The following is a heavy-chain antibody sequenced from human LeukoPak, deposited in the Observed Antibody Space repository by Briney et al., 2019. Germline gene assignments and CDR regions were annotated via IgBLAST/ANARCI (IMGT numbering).Heavy chain of an antibody. Sequence: GGSLRLSCAASGFTFSSYEMNWVRQAPGKGLEWVSYISSSGSTIYYADAVKGRFTISRDNAKNSLYLQMNSLRAEDTAVYYCAREVATMITYYYYYYMDVWGKGTTVTVSS. CDR3: AREVATMITYYYYYYMDV. V-gene: IGHV3-48*03. J-gene: IGHJ6*03. CDR1: GFTFSSYE. D-gene: IGHD5-12*01. CDR2: ISSSGSTI.